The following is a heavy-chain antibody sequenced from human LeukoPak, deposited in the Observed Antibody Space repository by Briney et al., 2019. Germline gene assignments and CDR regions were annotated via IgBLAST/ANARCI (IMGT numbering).Heavy chain of an antibody. CDR1: GGSISSYY. J-gene: IGHJ4*02. V-gene: IGHV4-59*01. Sequence: PSVTLSLTCTVSGGSISSYYWSWIRQPPGKGLEWIGYIYYSGSTNYNPSLKSRVTISVDTSKNQFSLKLSSVTAADTAVYYCARDSGSFDYWGQGTLVTVSS. CDR2: IYYSGST. D-gene: IGHD1-26*01. CDR3: ARDSGSFDY.